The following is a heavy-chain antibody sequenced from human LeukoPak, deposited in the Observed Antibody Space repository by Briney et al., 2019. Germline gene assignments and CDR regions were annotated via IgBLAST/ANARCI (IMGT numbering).Heavy chain of an antibody. CDR2: IYYSGST. V-gene: IGHV4-31*03. CDR1: GGSISSGGYY. CDR3: ARGDDYGGNHDAFDI. D-gene: IGHD4-23*01. Sequence: SETLSLTCTVSGGSISSGGYYWSWIRQHRGKGLEWIGYIYYSGSTYYNPSLKSRVTISVDTSKNQFSLKLSSVTAADTAVYYCARGDDYGGNHDAFDIWGQGTMVTVSS. J-gene: IGHJ3*02.